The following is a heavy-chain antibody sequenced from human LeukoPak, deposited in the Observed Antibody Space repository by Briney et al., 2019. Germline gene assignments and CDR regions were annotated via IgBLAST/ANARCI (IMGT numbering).Heavy chain of an antibody. J-gene: IGHJ4*02. Sequence: ASVKVSCKASGYTFTGYHMHWVRRAPGQGLEWMGRNNPNSGDTNYAQKFQGRVTMTRDTSISTAYMELSRLRSDDTAVYYCARDYCSSTSCLFDYWGQGALVTVSS. CDR3: ARDYCSSTSCLFDY. CDR1: GYTFTGYH. CDR2: NNPNSGDT. V-gene: IGHV1-2*06. D-gene: IGHD2-2*01.